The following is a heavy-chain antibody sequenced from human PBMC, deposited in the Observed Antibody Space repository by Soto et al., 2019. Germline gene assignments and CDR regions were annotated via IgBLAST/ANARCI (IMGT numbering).Heavy chain of an antibody. J-gene: IGHJ3*02. D-gene: IGHD4-17*01. CDR3: AKELQTTVTTIPIDI. CDR1: GFTFSSYG. Sequence: GGSLRLSCAASGFTFSSYGMHWVRQAPGKGLEWVAVIWYDGSNKYYADSVKGRFTISRDNSKNTLYLQMNSLRAEDTAVYYCAKELQTTVTTIPIDIWGQGTMVTVSS. V-gene: IGHV3-33*06. CDR2: IWYDGSNK.